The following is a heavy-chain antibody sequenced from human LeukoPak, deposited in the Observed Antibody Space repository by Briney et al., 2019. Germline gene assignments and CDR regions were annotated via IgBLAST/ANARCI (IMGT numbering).Heavy chain of an antibody. Sequence: PGKSLRLSCAASGFTFNNYGMHWVRQAPGKGLEWVAAISTDGNYKHSADSVKGRFNISRDNSKNALYLQMNSLRVEDTAVCYCAKDRLWFGEKHLDYWGQGTPVTVSS. D-gene: IGHD3-10*01. CDR3: AKDRLWFGEKHLDY. V-gene: IGHV3-30*18. CDR2: ISTDGNYK. J-gene: IGHJ4*02. CDR1: GFTFNNYG.